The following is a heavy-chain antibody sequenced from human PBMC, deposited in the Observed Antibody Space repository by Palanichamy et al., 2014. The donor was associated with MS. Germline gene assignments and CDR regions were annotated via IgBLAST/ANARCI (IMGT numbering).Heavy chain of an antibody. CDR2: ISNSGSNT. V-gene: IGHV3-23*01. D-gene: IGHD3-9*01. Sequence: EVQVLEVWGKRWYSLGGPVRLSCAASGFTFNNYAMTWVRQAPGKGLEWVSAISNSGSNTYYADSVKGRFTISRDNSKSTLFLQMNSLRADDTAVYYCARSWGRYYDLPLDYWGQGTLVTVSS. J-gene: IGHJ4*02. CDR3: ARSWGRYYDLPLDY. CDR1: GFTFNNYA.